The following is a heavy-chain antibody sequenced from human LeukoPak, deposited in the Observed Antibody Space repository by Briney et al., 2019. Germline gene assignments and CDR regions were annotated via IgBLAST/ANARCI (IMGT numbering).Heavy chain of an antibody. J-gene: IGHJ4*02. CDR2: ISYDGSNK. CDR1: GFTFSSYA. CDR3: ARDGAENYFDY. V-gene: IGHV3-30-3*01. Sequence: LPGGSLRLSCAASGFTFSSYAMHWVRQAPGKGLEWVAVISYDGSNKYYADSVKGRFTISRDNSKNTLYLQMNSLRAEDTAAYYCARDGAENYFDYWGQGTLVTVSS.